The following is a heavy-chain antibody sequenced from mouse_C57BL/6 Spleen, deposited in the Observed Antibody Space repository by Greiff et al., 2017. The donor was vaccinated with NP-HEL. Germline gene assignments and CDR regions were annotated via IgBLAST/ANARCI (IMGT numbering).Heavy chain of an antibody. D-gene: IGHD2-2*01. CDR2: IRNKANGYTT. Sequence: EVQLVESGGGLVQPGGSLSLSCAASGFTFTDYYMSWVRQPPGKALEWLGFIRNKANGYTTEYSASVKGRFTISRDNSQSILYLQMNALRAEDSATYYCARDGYDGAWFAYWGQRTLVTVSA. J-gene: IGHJ3*01. CDR1: GFTFTDYY. V-gene: IGHV7-3*01. CDR3: ARDGYDGAWFAY.